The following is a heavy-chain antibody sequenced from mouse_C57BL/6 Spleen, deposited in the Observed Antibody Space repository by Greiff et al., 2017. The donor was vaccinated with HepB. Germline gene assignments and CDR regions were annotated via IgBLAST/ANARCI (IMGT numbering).Heavy chain of an antibody. CDR3: ARRVDGRGRDY. CDR1: GFTFSDYG. Sequence: EVMLVESGGGLVKPGGSLKLSCAASGFTFSDYGMHWVRQAPEKGLEWVAYISSGSSTIYYADTVKGRFTISRDNAKNTLFLQMTSLRSEDTAMYYCARRVDGRGRDYWGQGTSVTVSS. CDR2: ISSGSSTI. J-gene: IGHJ4*01. V-gene: IGHV5-17*01.